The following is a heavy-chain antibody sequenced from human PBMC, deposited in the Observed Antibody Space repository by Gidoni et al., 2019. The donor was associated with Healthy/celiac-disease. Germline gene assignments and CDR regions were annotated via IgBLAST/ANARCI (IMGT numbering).Heavy chain of an antibody. V-gene: IGHV3-30*18. CDR3: AKDDVDTAMVAIFDAFDI. CDR1: GFTFSSYG. CDR2: ISYDGSNK. D-gene: IGHD5-18*01. Sequence: QVQLVESGGGVVQPGRSLRLSCSASGFTFSSYGLHWVRQAPGKGLEWVAVISYDGSNKYYADSVKGRFTSSRDNSKNTLYLQMNSLRAEDTAVYYCAKDDVDTAMVAIFDAFDIWGQGTMVTVSS. J-gene: IGHJ3*02.